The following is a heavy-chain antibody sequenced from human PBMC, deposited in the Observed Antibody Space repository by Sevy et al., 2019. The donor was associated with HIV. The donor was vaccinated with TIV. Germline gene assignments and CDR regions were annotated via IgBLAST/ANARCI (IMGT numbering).Heavy chain of an antibody. CDR2: ISYDGSNK. V-gene: IGHV3-30-3*01. J-gene: IGHJ4*02. CDR1: GFTFSSYA. CDR3: ARGGYYYDSSGYPNDFYYFDY. D-gene: IGHD3-22*01. Sequence: GGSLRLSCAASGFTFSSYAMHWVRQAPGKGLEWVAVISYDGSNKYYANSVKGRFIISRDNSKNTLYLQMNSLRAEDTAVYYCARGGYYYDSSGYPNDFYYFDYWGQGTLVTVSS.